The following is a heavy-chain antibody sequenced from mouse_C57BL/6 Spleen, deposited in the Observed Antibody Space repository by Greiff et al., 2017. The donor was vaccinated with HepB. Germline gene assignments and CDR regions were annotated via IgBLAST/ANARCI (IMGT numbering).Heavy chain of an antibody. V-gene: IGHV1-76*01. CDR3: ATDNGIYYGNLDY. J-gene: IGHJ2*01. CDR2: IYPGSGNT. D-gene: IGHD2-1*01. CDR1: GYTFTDYY. Sequence: QVQLQQSGAELVRPGASVKLSCKASGYTFTDYYINWVKQRPGQGLEWIARIYPGSGNTYYNEKFKGKATLTAEKSSSTAYMQLSSLTSEDSAVYFCATDNGIYYGNLDYWGQGTTLTVSS.